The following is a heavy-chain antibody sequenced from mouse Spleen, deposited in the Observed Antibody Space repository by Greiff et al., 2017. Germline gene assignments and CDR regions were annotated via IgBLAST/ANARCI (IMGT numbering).Heavy chain of an antibody. J-gene: IGHJ2*01. V-gene: IGHV5-12*01. CDR1: GFTFSDYY. Sequence: DVQLVESGGGLVQPGGSLKLSCAASGFTFSDYYMYWVRQTPEKRLEWVAYISNGGGSTYYPDTVKGRFTISRDNAKNTLYLQMSRLKSEDTAMYYCARQFGNSGYFDYWGQGTTLTVSS. CDR2: ISNGGGST. D-gene: IGHD2-1*01. CDR3: ARQFGNSGYFDY.